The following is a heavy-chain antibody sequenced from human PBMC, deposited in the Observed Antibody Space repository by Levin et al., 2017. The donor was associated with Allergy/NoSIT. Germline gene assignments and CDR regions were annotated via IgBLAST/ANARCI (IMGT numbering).Heavy chain of an antibody. V-gene: IGHV4-34*01. D-gene: IGHD2-21*01. J-gene: IGHJ4*02. CDR1: GGSSSGHY. Sequence: SETLSLTCAVFGGSSSGHYWGWIRQSPGKGLEWIGSINHHGRTYYNPSLTSRVTISADTSKNQFSLKLTSVTAADTAVYYCAGNIVLASWGAFDYWGQGALVTVSS. CDR3: AGNIVLASWGAFDY. CDR2: INHHGRT.